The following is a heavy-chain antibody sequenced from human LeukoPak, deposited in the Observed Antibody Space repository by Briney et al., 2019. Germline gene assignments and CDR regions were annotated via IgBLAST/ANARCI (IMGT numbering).Heavy chain of an antibody. V-gene: IGHV1-8*03. CDR2: MNPNSGNT. D-gene: IGHD3-3*01. J-gene: IGHJ5*02. CDR3: ARGIPRFSEGENNWFDP. CDR1: GYTFTSYD. Sequence: GASVKVSCKASGYTFTSYDINWVRQATGQGLEWMGWMNPNSGNTGYAQKFQGRVTITRNTSISTAYMELSSLRSEDTAVYYCARGIPRFSEGENNWFDPWGQGTLVTVSS.